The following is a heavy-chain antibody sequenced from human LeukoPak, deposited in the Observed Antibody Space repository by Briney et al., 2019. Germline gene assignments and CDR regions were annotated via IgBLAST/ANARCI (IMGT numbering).Heavy chain of an antibody. D-gene: IGHD3-10*01. V-gene: IGHV3-30-3*01. Sequence: PGGSLRLSCAASGFTFSSNAIHWVRQAPGKGLEWVAEISYDGGNTYYADSVKGRFTISRDNAKNSLYLQMNSLRAEDTAVYYCARSSEFDYWGQGTLVTVSS. J-gene: IGHJ4*02. CDR1: GFTFSSNA. CDR2: ISYDGGNT. CDR3: ARSSEFDY.